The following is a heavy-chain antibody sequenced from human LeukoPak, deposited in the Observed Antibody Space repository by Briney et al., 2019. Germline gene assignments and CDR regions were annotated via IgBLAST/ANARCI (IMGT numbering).Heavy chain of an antibody. Sequence: ASVKVSCKVSGYTLTELSMHWVRPAPGKGLEWMGSFDPEDGETIYAQTFQGRVTMTEDTSTDTAYMEVSSLRSDDTAVYYCATSPPLDSWTLVGLDYWGQGTLVTVSS. CDR3: ATSPPLDSWTLVGLDY. CDR2: FDPEDGET. D-gene: IGHD3-10*01. CDR1: GYTLTELS. J-gene: IGHJ4*02. V-gene: IGHV1-24*01.